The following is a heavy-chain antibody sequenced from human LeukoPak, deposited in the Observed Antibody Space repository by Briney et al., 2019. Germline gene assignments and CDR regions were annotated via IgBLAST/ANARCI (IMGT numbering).Heavy chain of an antibody. CDR1: GFTFSSYS. CDR2: ISSSSRSYI. J-gene: IGHJ6*03. CDR3: ARAKRITIFGVVISSRDYYYMDV. Sequence: PGGSLRLSCAASGFTFSSYSMNWVRQAPGKGLEWVSSISSSSRSYIYYADSVKGRFTISRDNAKNSLYLQMNSLRAEDTAVYYCARAKRITIFGVVISSRDYYYMDVWGKGTTVTVSS. D-gene: IGHD3-3*01. V-gene: IGHV3-21*01.